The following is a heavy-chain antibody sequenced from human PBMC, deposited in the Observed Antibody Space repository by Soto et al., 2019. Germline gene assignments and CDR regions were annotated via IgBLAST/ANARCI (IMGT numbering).Heavy chain of an antibody. V-gene: IGHV1-69*13. CDR2: IIPIFGTA. CDR3: ASPYYYDSSGYSYYFDY. J-gene: IGHJ4*02. Sequence: SVKVSCKASGGTFSSYAISWVRQAPGQGLEWMGGIIPIFGTANYAQKFQGRVTITADESTSTAYMELSSLRSEDTAVYYCASPYYYDSSGYSYYFDYWGQGPLVTVSS. D-gene: IGHD3-22*01. CDR1: GGTFSSYA.